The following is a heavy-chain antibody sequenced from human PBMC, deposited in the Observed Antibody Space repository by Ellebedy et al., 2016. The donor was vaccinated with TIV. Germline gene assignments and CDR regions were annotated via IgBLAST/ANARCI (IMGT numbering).Heavy chain of an antibody. CDR2: IYSAGST. Sequence: GESLKISCAVSGFIFDDYAMHWVRQAPGKGLEWVSVIYSAGSTYYADSVQGRFTISRDNSKNTLYLQMNSLRAEDTAVYYCARDAITTDWYFDLWGRGTLVTVSS. V-gene: IGHV3-66*01. CDR3: ARDAITTDWYFDL. CDR1: GFIFDDYA. J-gene: IGHJ2*01. D-gene: IGHD3-3*01.